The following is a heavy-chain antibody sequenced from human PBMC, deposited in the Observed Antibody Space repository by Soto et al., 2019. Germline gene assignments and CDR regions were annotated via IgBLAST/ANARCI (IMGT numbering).Heavy chain of an antibody. CDR3: ARAIGYYYDSSGFYGMDV. Sequence: QVQLVQSGAEVKKPGASVKVSCKASGYTFTGYYMHWVRQAPGQGLEWMRWINPNSGGTNYAQKFQGWVTMTRDTSISTAYMELSRLRSDDTAVYYCARAIGYYYDSSGFYGMDVWGQGTTVTVSS. CDR1: GYTFTGYY. D-gene: IGHD3-22*01. CDR2: INPNSGGT. V-gene: IGHV1-2*04. J-gene: IGHJ6*02.